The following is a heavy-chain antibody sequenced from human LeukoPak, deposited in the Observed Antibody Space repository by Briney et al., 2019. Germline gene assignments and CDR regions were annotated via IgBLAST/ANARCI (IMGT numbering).Heavy chain of an antibody. V-gene: IGHV3-30-3*01. Sequence: GGSLRRSCAASGFTFSSYAMHWVRQAPGKGLEWVAFISDDGSRTYYSNSVKGRFTISRDYSRKTLFLQMNSLRPEDSAMYYCARGTGSGSFLIDYWGQGTLVTVSS. J-gene: IGHJ4*02. CDR2: ISDDGSRT. CDR3: ARGTGSGSFLIDY. D-gene: IGHD3-10*01. CDR1: GFTFSSYA.